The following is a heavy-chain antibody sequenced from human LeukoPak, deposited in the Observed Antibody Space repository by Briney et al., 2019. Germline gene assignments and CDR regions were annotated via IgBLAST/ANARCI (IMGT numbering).Heavy chain of an antibody. CDR2: IYYSGST. CDR1: GGSISSYY. J-gene: IGHJ4*02. V-gene: IGHV4-59*01. D-gene: IGHD3-10*01. Sequence: PSETLSLTCTVSGGSISSYYWSWIRQPPGKGLEWIGYIYYSGSTNYNPSLKSRVTISVDTSKNQFSLKLSSVTAADTAVYYCARFIRRGYYGSGSYYRGYFDYWGQGTLVTVSS. CDR3: ARFIRRGYYGSGSYYRGYFDY.